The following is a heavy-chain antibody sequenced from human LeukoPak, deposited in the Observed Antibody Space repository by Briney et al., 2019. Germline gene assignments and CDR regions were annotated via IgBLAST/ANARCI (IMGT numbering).Heavy chain of an antibody. CDR2: IYYSGNT. Sequence: SETLSLTCTVSGVSISSSNSYWGWIRQPPGKGLEWIGSIYYSGNTYYNASLKSQVSISIDTSKNQFSLRLISVTAADTAVYYCARAYHSSWYLNWFDPWGQGTLVTVSS. CDR3: ARAYHSSWYLNWFDP. D-gene: IGHD6-13*01. J-gene: IGHJ5*02. V-gene: IGHV4-39*01. CDR1: GVSISSSNSY.